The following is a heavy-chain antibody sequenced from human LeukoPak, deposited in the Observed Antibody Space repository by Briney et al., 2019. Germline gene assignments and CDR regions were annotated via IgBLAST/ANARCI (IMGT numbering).Heavy chain of an antibody. CDR1: GGSISSGGYY. CDR2: IYYSGST. D-gene: IGHD4-17*01. CDR3: ARLTTVILYFDY. J-gene: IGHJ4*02. V-gene: IGHV4-31*03. Sequence: PSETLSLTCTVSGGSISSGGYYWSWIRQHPGKGLEWIGYIYYSGSTYYNPSLKSRVTISVDTSKNQFSLKLSSVTAADTAVYYCARLTTVILYFDYWGQGTLVIVSS.